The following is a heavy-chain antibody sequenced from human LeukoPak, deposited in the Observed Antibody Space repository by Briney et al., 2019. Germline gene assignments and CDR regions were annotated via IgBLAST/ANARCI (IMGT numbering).Heavy chain of an antibody. V-gene: IGHV1-2*06. D-gene: IGHD6-19*01. CDR1: GYTFTSYY. CDR2: INPNSGGT. CDR3: ARLAVAGNFDY. Sequence: GASVKVSCKASGYTFTSYYMHWVRQAPGQGLEWMGRINPNSGGTNYAQKFQGRVTMTRDTSISTAYMELSRLRSDDTAVYYCARLAVAGNFDYWGQGTLVTVSS. J-gene: IGHJ4*02.